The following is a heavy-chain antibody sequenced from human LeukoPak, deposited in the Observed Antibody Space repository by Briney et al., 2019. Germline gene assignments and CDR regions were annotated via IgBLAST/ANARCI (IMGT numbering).Heavy chain of an antibody. D-gene: IGHD3-10*01. CDR3: ARDNVRGRGYDFDY. J-gene: IGHJ4*02. V-gene: IGHV1-18*01. Sequence: ASMKVSCKASSYTFTNYDINWVRQAPGQGLEWMGWISAYNGNTRYAQKFQGRVTVTTDTSTSTAYMELRSLRSDDTAVYYCARDNVRGRGYDFDYWGQGTLVTVSS. CDR1: SYTFTNYD. CDR2: ISAYNGNT.